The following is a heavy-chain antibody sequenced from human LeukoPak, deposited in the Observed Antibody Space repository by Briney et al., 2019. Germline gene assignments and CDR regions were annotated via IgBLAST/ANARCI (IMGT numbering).Heavy chain of an antibody. V-gene: IGHV4-4*07. CDR3: ASSRELLSQFDY. Sequence: SETLSLTCTVSGGSISSYYWRWIRQPAGKGLEWIGRIYTSGSTNYNPSLKSRVTISVDTSKNQFSLKLSSVTAADTAVYYCASSRELLSQFDYWGQGTLVTVSS. CDR2: IYTSGST. D-gene: IGHD1-26*01. J-gene: IGHJ4*02. CDR1: GGSISSYY.